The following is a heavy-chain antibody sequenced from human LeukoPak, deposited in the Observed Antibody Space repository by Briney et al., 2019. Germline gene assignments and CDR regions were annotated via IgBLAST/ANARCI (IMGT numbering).Heavy chain of an antibody. CDR3: ARDPLFRVDTAMVTSFWFDP. V-gene: IGHV3-74*01. J-gene: IGHJ5*02. Sequence: GGSLRLSYAASGFTFSSYWMRWVRQAPGKGLVWVSRINSDGSSTSYADSVKGRFTISRDNAKNTLYLQMNSLRAEDTAVYYCARDPLFRVDTAMVTSFWFDPWGQGTLVTVSS. CDR1: GFTFSSYW. CDR2: INSDGSST. D-gene: IGHD5-18*01.